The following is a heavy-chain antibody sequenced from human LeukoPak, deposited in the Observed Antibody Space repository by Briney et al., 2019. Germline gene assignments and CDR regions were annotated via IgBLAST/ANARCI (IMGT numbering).Heavy chain of an antibody. CDR3: ARSAAAAGFSAEGY. Sequence: GASVKVSCKASGGTFISYAISWARQAPGQGLEWMGGIIPIFGTANYAQKFQGRVTITADKSTSTAYMELSSLRSEDTAVYYCARSAAAAGFSAEGYWGQGTLVTVSS. CDR2: IIPIFGTA. V-gene: IGHV1-69*06. CDR1: GGTFISYA. D-gene: IGHD6-13*01. J-gene: IGHJ4*02.